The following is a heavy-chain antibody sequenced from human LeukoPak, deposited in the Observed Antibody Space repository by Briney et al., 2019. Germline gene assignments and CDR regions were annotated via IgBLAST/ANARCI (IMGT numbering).Heavy chain of an antibody. J-gene: IGHJ4*02. D-gene: IGHD3-10*01. CDR2: IIPIFGTA. V-gene: IGHV1-69*06. Sequence: GASVKVSCKASGGTFSSYAINWVRQAPGQGLEWMGGIIPIFGTANYAQKFQGRVTITADKSTSTAYMEPSSLRSEDTAVYYCARVRLWFGELFFDYWGQGTLVTVSS. CDR3: ARVRLWFGELFFDY. CDR1: GGTFSSYA.